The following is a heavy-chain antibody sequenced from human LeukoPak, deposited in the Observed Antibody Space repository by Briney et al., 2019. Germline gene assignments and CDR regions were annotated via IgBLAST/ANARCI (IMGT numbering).Heavy chain of an antibody. D-gene: IGHD1-26*01. Sequence: GGSLRLSCAASGFTFRSYCMNGVRQAPGKGLEWVSSISSSSSYIYYADSVKGRFTISRDNAKNSLYLQMNSLRAEDTAVYYCARGLVGATGAYYFDYSCLGTLVTVSS. J-gene: IGHJ4*02. CDR2: ISSSSSYI. V-gene: IGHV3-21*01. CDR3: ARGLVGATGAYYFDY. CDR1: GFTFRSYC.